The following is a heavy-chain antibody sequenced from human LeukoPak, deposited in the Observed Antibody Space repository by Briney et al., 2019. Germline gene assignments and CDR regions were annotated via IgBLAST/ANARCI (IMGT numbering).Heavy chain of an antibody. D-gene: IGHD7-27*01. V-gene: IGHV3-20*04. CDR1: GFNFDDYG. Sequence: PGGSLRLSCAASGFNFDDYGMSWVRQAPGKGLEWVAGINWNGGRTAYADPVRGRFTISRDSAKKSLYLQMNSLRADDTALYFCARVGTITWYYFDFWGQGTLITVSS. CDR3: ARVGTITWYYFDF. CDR2: INWNGGRT. J-gene: IGHJ4*02.